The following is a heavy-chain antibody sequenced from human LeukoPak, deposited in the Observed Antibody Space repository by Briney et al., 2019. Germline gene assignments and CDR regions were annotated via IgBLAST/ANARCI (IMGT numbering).Heavy chain of an antibody. V-gene: IGHV4-59*12. CDR2: IHYSGST. Sequence: PSETLSLTCTVSGGSISSYYWSWIRQPPGKGLEWIGYIHYSGSTTYNPSLKTRVTISVDTSKNQFSLKLSSVTAADTAVYYCARGQVSSWYRMVDYWGQGTLVTVSS. CDR3: ARGQVSSWYRMVDY. D-gene: IGHD6-13*01. J-gene: IGHJ4*02. CDR1: GGSISSYY.